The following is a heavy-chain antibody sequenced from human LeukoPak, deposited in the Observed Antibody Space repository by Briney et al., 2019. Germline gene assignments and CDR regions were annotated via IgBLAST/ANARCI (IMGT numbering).Heavy chain of an antibody. J-gene: IGHJ4*02. Sequence: SVKISCKASGGTFGTFPISWVRQAPGQGLDWMGGIIPILGTTNYAQKFQGRVTMTTDEPPTTVYMELSSLRSEDTAMYFCARVSGESSGTSYSNQFFDYWGRGSLVTVSS. CDR1: GGTFGTFP. CDR2: IIPILGTT. D-gene: IGHD2-21*01. CDR3: ARVSGESSGTSYSNQFFDY. V-gene: IGHV1-69*16.